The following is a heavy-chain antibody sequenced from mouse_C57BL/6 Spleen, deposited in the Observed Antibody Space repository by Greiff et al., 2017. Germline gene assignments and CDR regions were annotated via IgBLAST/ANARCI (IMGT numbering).Heavy chain of an antibody. J-gene: IGHJ2*01. CDR2: IYPGSGNT. CDR3: AKEDITYFDY. V-gene: IGHV1-76*01. CDR1: GYTFTDYY. Sequence: QVQLKQSGAELVRPGASVKLSCKASGYTFTDYYINWVKQRPGQGLEWIARIYPGSGNTYYNEKFKGKATLTAEKSSSTGYMQLSSLTSEDSAVYFCAKEDITYFDYWGQGTTLTVSS. D-gene: IGHD1-1*01.